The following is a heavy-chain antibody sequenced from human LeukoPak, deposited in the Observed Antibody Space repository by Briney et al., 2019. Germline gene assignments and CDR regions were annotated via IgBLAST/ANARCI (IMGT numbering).Heavy chain of an antibody. CDR2: ISSNGGST. Sequence: QPGGSLRLSCSASGFTFSSYAMHSVRQAPGKGLEYVSVISSNGGSTYYADSVKGRFTIFRDNSKNTLYLQMSSLRAEDTAVYFCVKVLTGSYSPMDVWGQGTTVTVSS. CDR1: GFTFSSYA. CDR3: VKVLTGSYSPMDV. V-gene: IGHV3-64D*09. D-gene: IGHD3-9*01. J-gene: IGHJ6*02.